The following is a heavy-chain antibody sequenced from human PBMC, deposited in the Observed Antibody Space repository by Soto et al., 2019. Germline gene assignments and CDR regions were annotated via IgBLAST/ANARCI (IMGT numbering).Heavy chain of an antibody. V-gene: IGHV3-21*01. Sequence: EVQVVESGGGLVKPGGSLRLSCAASGFTFSTYDMNWVRPAPGKGLEWVSSISSSSNYIYYVDSVKGRFTISRDNAKNSLSLQMNSLRAEDTAVYYCTRDTSGHYNYYYGMDVWGPGTTVTVSS. CDR2: ISSSSNYI. CDR1: GFTFSTYD. D-gene: IGHD6-19*01. CDR3: TRDTSGHYNYYYGMDV. J-gene: IGHJ6*02.